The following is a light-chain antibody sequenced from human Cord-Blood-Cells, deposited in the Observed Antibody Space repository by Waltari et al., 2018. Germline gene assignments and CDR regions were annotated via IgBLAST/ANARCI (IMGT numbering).Light chain of an antibody. CDR1: QSVSSY. Sequence: EIVLTQSPATLSFSPGERATLSCRASQSVSSYLAWYHQKPGQAPSLLIYDASNRATGIPARFSGSGSGTDFTLTISSLEPEDFAVYYCQQRSNWLFGGGTKVEIK. CDR2: DAS. CDR3: QQRSNWL. J-gene: IGKJ4*01. V-gene: IGKV3-11*01.